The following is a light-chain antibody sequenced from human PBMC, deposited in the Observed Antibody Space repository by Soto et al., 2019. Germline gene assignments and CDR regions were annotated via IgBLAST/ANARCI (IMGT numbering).Light chain of an antibody. CDR3: QQRYDTPRM. J-gene: IGKJ1*01. CDR2: AAS. V-gene: IGKV1-39*01. Sequence: DIYVTQSPASLSAXVGDRVTITCRASQFIGNFLNWYQQKPGTAPKLLIYAASSLQSGVPSRFSGSGSGTDFTLTISSLRPEDSATYYCQQRYDTPRMFGQGTKVDIK. CDR1: QFIGNF.